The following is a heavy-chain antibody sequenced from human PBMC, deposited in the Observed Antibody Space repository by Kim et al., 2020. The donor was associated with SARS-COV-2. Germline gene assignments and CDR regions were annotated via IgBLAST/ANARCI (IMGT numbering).Heavy chain of an antibody. J-gene: IGHJ6*02. V-gene: IGHV3-7*01. D-gene: IGHD1-7*01. CDR1: GFTFSSYW. CDR2: IKQDGSEK. CDR3: ARTQGPDIRTLGCWNSEDYYYYGMDV. Sequence: GGSLRLSCAASGFTFSSYWMSWVRQAPGKGLEWVANIKQDGSEKYYVDSVKGRFTISRDNAKNSLYLQMNSLRAEDTAVYYCARTQGPDIRTLGCWNSEDYYYYGMDVWGQGTTVTVSS.